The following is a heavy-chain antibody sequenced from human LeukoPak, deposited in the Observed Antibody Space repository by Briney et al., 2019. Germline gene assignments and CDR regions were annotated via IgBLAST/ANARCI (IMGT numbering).Heavy chain of an antibody. CDR1: GFTVSSNY. CDR2: IRYDGSNK. V-gene: IGHV3-30*02. D-gene: IGHD6-13*01. Sequence: PGGSLRLSCAASGFTVSSNYMSWVRQAPGKGLEWVAFIRYDGSNKYYADSVKGRFTISRDNSKNTLYLQMNSLRAEDTAVYYCAKDRFRSSWYFPFDYWGQGTLVTVSS. J-gene: IGHJ4*02. CDR3: AKDRFRSSWYFPFDY.